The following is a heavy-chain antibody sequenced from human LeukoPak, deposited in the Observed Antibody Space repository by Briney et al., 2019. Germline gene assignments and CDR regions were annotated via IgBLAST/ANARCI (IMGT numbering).Heavy chain of an antibody. CDR2: IRYDGSNK. J-gene: IGHJ4*02. Sequence: GGSLRLSCAASGFTFSIYGMHWVRQAPGKGLDWVAYIRYDGSNKQYADSVKGRFTIPRDNSRNTLYLQMNSLRTEDTAVYYCAKKEGNLDWPDYWGQGTLVTVSS. CDR1: GFTFSIYG. CDR3: AKKEGNLDWPDY. D-gene: IGHD3-9*01. V-gene: IGHV3-30*02.